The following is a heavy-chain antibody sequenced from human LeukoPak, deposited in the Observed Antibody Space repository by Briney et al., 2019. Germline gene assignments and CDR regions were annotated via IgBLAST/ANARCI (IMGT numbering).Heavy chain of an antibody. Sequence: SETLSLTCTVSGGSISSYYWSWIRQSPGKGLEWIGYIYYSGSTNYNPSLKSRVTISVDTSKNQFSLKLSSVTAADTAVYYCARSPYDFWSGYYGWFDPWGQGTLVTVSS. CDR1: GGSISSYY. CDR3: ARSPYDFWSGYYGWFDP. CDR2: IYYSGST. V-gene: IGHV4-59*01. D-gene: IGHD3-3*01. J-gene: IGHJ5*02.